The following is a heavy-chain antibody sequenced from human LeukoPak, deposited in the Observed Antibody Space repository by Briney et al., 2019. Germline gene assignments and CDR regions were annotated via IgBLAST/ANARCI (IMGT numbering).Heavy chain of an antibody. V-gene: IGHV3-74*01. Sequence: PGGSLRLSCAASGFTFTNHWMHWVRQVPGKGLAWISRIRGDGGETNYADSVRGRFTTSRDYAKNLLYLQMDSLGAEDTAVYYCGRDAVLGSGSIDYWGHGVLVAVSS. J-gene: IGHJ4*01. CDR2: IRGDGGET. CDR1: GFTFTNHW. CDR3: GRDAVLGSGSIDY. D-gene: IGHD3-10*01.